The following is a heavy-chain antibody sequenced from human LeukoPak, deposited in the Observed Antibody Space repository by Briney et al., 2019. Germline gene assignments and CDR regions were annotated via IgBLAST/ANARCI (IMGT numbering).Heavy chain of an antibody. Sequence: PGGSLRLSCAASGFTFSSYGMHWVRQAPDKGLEWVAFIRYDVSNKYYADSVKGRFIISRDNSKNTLYLQMNSLRAEDTAVYYCAKVWNYHDRSGLDYWGQGTLVTVSS. CDR2: IRYDVSNK. CDR1: GFTFSSYG. D-gene: IGHD3-22*01. V-gene: IGHV3-30*02. CDR3: AKVWNYHDRSGLDY. J-gene: IGHJ4*02.